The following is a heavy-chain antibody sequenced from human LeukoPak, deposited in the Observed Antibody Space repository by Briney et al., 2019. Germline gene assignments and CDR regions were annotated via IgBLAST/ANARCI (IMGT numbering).Heavy chain of an antibody. J-gene: IGHJ4*02. D-gene: IGHD1-26*01. V-gene: IGHV3-7*01. CDR3: TRSGTYVFDC. Sequence: QPGGLLRLSCAASGSTVSNYWMSCVRKAQGNGRAWVANIKQDGSDIYYVDSVKGRLTISRDNAKNSLYLQMNSLRAEDTAVYYCTRSGTYVFDCWGQGTLVTVSS. CDR2: IKQDGSDI. CDR1: GSTVSNYW.